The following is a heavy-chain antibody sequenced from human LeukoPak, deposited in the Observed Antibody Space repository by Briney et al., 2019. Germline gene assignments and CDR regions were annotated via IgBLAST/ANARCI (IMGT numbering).Heavy chain of an antibody. CDR2: IYTSGST. J-gene: IGHJ6*02. CDR1: GDSISSDY. Sequence: SETLSLTCTVCGDSISSDYGSWGRQPAGKGGGWGGRIYTSGSTNYNPSLKSRVTMSVDTSNNQFSLNLSSVTAADTAVYYCARQIIAAGKNYYGMDVWGQGTTVTVSS. D-gene: IGHD6-13*01. V-gene: IGHV4-4*07. CDR3: ARQIIAAGKNYYGMDV.